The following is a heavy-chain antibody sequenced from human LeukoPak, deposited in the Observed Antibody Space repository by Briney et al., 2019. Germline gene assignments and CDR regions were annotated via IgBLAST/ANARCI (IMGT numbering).Heavy chain of an antibody. CDR3: AKDSSVGTISSDY. D-gene: IGHD6-13*01. CDR1: GFTFSAYA. J-gene: IGHJ4*02. CDR2: ISGSGDNT. Sequence: PGGSLRLSCAASGFTFSAYAMTWVRRAPGKGLEWVSAISGSGDNTYYADSVKGRFTISRDNSKNTLYLQMNSLRAEDTAVYYCAKDSSVGTISSDYWGQGTLVTVSS. V-gene: IGHV3-23*01.